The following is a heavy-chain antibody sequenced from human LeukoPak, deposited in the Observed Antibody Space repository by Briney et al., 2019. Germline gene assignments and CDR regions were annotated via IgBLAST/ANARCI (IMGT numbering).Heavy chain of an antibody. J-gene: IGHJ4*02. D-gene: IGHD5-18*01. Sequence: PGGSLRLSCAASGFTFSSYGMHWVRQAPGKGLEWVAFIRYDGSNKYYADSVKGRFTISRDNSKNTLYLQMNSLRAEDTAVYYCAKARIRGYSYGALDYWGQGTLVTVSS. CDR2: IRYDGSNK. CDR1: GFTFSSYG. V-gene: IGHV3-30*02. CDR3: AKARIRGYSYGALDY.